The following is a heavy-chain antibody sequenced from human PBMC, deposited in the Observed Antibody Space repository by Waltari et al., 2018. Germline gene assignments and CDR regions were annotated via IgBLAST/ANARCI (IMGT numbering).Heavy chain of an antibody. CDR2: IDRGGST. J-gene: IGHJ4*02. CDR1: GFTVSSNY. Sequence: EVQLVESGGGLIQPGGSLRLSCAASGFTVSSNYMSWVRQAPGKGLEWVSVIDRGGSTYYADSVKGRFTISRDNSKNTLYLQMNSLRAEDTAVYYCARGLGLWSENYYFDYWGQGTLVTVSS. V-gene: IGHV3-53*01. D-gene: IGHD3-3*01. CDR3: ARGLGLWSENYYFDY.